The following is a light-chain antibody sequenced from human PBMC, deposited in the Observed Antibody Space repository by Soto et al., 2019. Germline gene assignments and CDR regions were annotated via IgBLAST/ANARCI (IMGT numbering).Light chain of an antibody. CDR2: DAS. J-gene: IGKJ3*01. CDR3: QQRSNWPPL. Sequence: EIVLTQSPATLSLSPGERATLSCRASQSVSSYLAWYQQKPGQAPRLLIYDASNRATGSPARYSGSGSGTDFPLAISGPEPGDVAVYYCQQRSNWPPLFGPGTKVDIK. V-gene: IGKV3-11*01. CDR1: QSVSSY.